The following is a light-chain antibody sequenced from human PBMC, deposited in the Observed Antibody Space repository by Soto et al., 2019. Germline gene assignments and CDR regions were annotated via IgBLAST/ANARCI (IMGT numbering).Light chain of an antibody. CDR2: DVS. CDR1: SSDVGSSDY. Sequence: QSALTQPASVSGSPGQSITISCTGTSSDVGSSDYVSWYQHRPGEAPQLIIYDVSSRPSGVSDRFSGSKSGNTASLTISGLKAEDGSDYCCSSLPRTAHVVFGGGTKLTVL. J-gene: IGLJ2*01. V-gene: IGLV2-14*03. CDR3: SSLPRTAHVV.